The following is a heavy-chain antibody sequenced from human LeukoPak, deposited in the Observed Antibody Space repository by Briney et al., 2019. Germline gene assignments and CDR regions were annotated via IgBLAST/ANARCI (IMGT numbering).Heavy chain of an antibody. CDR2: ISSSGSYV. J-gene: IGHJ3*02. Sequence: AGGAPRLSCAASGFTLRSYSINWVRQAPGKGLGWVPSISSSGSYVYYADSVKGRFTISRDNAKNSLYLQMNSLRAEDTAVYYCTRMQQQLAIDAFDIWGQGTMVTVSS. V-gene: IGHV3-21*01. CDR1: GFTLRSYS. CDR3: TRMQQQLAIDAFDI. D-gene: IGHD6-13*01.